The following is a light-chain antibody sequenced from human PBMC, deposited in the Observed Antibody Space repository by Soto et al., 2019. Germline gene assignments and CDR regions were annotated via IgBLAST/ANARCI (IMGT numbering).Light chain of an antibody. CDR3: QQYGRSSYT. J-gene: IGKJ2*01. Sequence: EIVLTQSPGTLSLSPGERATLSCRASQSVSSTYLAWYQQNPGQAPRLLIYCASSRATGIPDRFSGSGSGTDFTLTISRLEPEDFAVYFCQQYGRSSYTFGQGTKLEIK. CDR1: QSVSSTY. CDR2: CAS. V-gene: IGKV3-20*01.